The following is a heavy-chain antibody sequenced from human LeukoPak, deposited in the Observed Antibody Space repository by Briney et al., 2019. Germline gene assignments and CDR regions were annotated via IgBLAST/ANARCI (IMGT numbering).Heavy chain of an antibody. CDR2: ISGSGGST. CDR3: AKDRSAFYGMDV. D-gene: IGHD3-10*01. J-gene: IGHJ6*02. CDR1: GFTFSSYA. V-gene: IGHV3-23*01. Sequence: EPGGSLRLSCAASGFTFSSYAMSWVRQAPGKGLEWVSAISGSGGSTYYADSVKGRFTISRDNSKNTLYLQMNSLRAEDTAVYYCAKDRSAFYGMDVWGQGTTVTVSS.